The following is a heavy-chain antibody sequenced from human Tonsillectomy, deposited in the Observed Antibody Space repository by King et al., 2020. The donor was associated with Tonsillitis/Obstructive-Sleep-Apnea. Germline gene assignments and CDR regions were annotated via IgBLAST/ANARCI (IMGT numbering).Heavy chain of an antibody. CDR3: ASHPYYYDSNGYYNWFDP. CDR2: IYYSGST. Sequence: QLQESGPGLVKPSETLSLTCTVSGDSISSSNNYWGWIRQPPGKGLEWIGSIYYSGSTYYNPSLKSRVTISVDTSKKQFSLKLSSVTAADTAVYYCASHPYYYDSNGYYNWFDPWGQGTLVTVSS. D-gene: IGHD3-22*01. J-gene: IGHJ5*02. CDR1: GDSISSSNNY. V-gene: IGHV4-39*01.